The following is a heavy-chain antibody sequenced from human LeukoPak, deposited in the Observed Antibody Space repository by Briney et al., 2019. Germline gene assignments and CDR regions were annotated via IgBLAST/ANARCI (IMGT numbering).Heavy chain of an antibody. D-gene: IGHD3-22*01. V-gene: IGHV1-46*01. CDR1: GYTFTSYY. CDR3: ARDSLPYYDSSGYYRAVFDY. J-gene: IGHJ4*02. CDR2: INPSGGST. Sequence: ASVKVSCKASGYTFTSYYMHWVRQAPGQGLEWMGIINPSGGSTSYAQKFQGRVTMTRDTSTSTVCMELSSLRSEDTAVYYCARDSLPYYDSSGYYRAVFDYWGQGTLVTVSS.